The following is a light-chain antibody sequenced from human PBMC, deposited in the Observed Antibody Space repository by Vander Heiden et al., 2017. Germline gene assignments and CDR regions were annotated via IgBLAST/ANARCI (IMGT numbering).Light chain of an antibody. CDR3: SSYAGSNNLV. Sequence: QSALTQPPSASGSPGQSVTISCTGTSSDVGAYDYVTWYQQHPGKAPKLMIYEVTQRPSEVPDRFSGSKSGNTASLTVSGLQAEDEADYFCSSYAGSNNLVFGGGTKLTVV. CDR1: SSDVGAYDY. J-gene: IGLJ3*02. V-gene: IGLV2-8*01. CDR2: EVT.